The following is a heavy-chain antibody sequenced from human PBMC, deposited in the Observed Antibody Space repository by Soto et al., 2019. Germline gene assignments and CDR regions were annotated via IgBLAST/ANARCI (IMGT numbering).Heavy chain of an antibody. J-gene: IGHJ4*02. CDR3: ASLGTAANSFDY. Sequence: ASVKVSCKASGYTFTGYYTHWVRQAPGQGLEWMGWINPNSGGTNYAQKFQGRVTMTRDTSISTAYMELSRLGSDDTAVYYCASLGTAANSFDYWGQGTLVALSS. D-gene: IGHD2-2*01. CDR1: GYTFTGYY. V-gene: IGHV1-2*02. CDR2: INPNSGGT.